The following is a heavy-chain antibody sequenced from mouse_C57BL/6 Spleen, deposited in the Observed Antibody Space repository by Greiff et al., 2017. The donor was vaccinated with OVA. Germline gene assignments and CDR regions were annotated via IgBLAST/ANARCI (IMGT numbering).Heavy chain of an antibody. CDR1: GFTFSSYG. V-gene: IGHV5-6*02. CDR2: ISSGGSYT. CDR3: ARHGGYYGSSYFDY. J-gene: IGHJ2*01. Sequence: DVKLVESGGDLVKPGGSLKLSCAASGFTFSSYGMSWVRQTPDKRLEWVATISSGGSYTYYPDSVKGRFTISRDNAKNTLYLQMSSLKSEDTAMYYCARHGGYYGSSYFDYWGQGTTLTVSS. D-gene: IGHD1-1*01.